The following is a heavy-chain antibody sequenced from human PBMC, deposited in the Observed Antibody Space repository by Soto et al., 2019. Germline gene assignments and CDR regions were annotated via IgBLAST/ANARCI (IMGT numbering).Heavy chain of an antibody. CDR3: AREGALKPFSS. V-gene: IGHV3-21*01. CDR2: ISGTGVYI. J-gene: IGHJ5*02. Sequence: PGGSLRLSCAASGFTFSSYAMSWVRQAPGKGLEWVSHISGTGVYIHYADAVKGRFTISRDNAKSSVYLQMNSLRAEDTAVYYCAREGALKPFSSWGQGALVTVPQ. CDR1: GFTFSSYA.